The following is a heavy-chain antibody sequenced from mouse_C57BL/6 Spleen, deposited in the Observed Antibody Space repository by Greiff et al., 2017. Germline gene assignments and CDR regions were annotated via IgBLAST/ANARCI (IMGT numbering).Heavy chain of an antibody. V-gene: IGHV5-16*01. D-gene: IGHD1-1*01. J-gene: IGHJ1*03. CDR2: INYDGSST. CDR3: ARDATVEGWYFDV. Sequence: EVMLVESEGGLVQPGSSLQLSCTASGFTFSDYYMAWVRQVPEKGLEWVANINYDGSSTYYLDSLKSRFIISSDNAKNILYLQMSSLKSEDTATYYCARDATVEGWYFDVWGTGTTVTGSS. CDR1: GFTFSDYY.